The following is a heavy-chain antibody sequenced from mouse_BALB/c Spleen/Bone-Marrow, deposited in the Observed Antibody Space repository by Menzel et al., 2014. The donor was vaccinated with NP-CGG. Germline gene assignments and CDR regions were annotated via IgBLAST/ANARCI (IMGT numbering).Heavy chain of an antibody. Sequence: VMLVESGPGLVAPSQSLSITCTVSGYSLTSYGVHWVRQPPGKGLEWLGVIWAGGSTNYNSALMSRLSISKDNSKNQVFLKMNSLQTDDTAMYYCARRGDGYYLDYWGQGTTLTVSS. CDR1: GYSLTSYG. J-gene: IGHJ2*01. D-gene: IGHD2-3*01. V-gene: IGHV2-9*02. CDR2: IWAGGST. CDR3: ARRGDGYYLDY.